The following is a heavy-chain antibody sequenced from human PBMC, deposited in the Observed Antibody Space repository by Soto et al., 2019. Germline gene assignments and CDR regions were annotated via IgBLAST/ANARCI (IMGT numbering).Heavy chain of an antibody. V-gene: IGHV1-69*13. CDR1: GGTFSSYA. Sequence: SVTFSCTASGGTFSSYAISWVRQAPGQGLEWMGGIIPIFGTANYAQKFQGRVTITADESTSTAYMELSSLRSEDTAVYYCAVGTGTTPAHWFDPWGQGTLVTVSS. J-gene: IGHJ5*02. CDR3: AVGTGTTPAHWFDP. CDR2: IIPIFGTA. D-gene: IGHD1-1*01.